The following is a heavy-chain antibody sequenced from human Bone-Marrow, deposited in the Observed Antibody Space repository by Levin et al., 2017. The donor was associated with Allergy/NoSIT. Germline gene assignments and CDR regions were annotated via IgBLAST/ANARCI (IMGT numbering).Heavy chain of an antibody. CDR2: IYSGCGT. Sequence: GESLKISCAASGFTVRNNYVAWVRQAPGKGLDWISVIYSGCGTYYADSVKGRFTISRDKSKNTVYLQMNSLRVEDTAVYYCSSAPGFSDYWGQGTLVTVSS. CDR1: GFTVRNNY. V-gene: IGHV3-66*01. CDR3: SSAPGFSDY. J-gene: IGHJ4*02.